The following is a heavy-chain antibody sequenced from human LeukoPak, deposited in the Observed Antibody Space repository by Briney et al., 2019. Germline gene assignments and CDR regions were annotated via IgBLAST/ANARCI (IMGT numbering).Heavy chain of an antibody. CDR3: ARGGSIVGATPHDTFDI. V-gene: IGHV4-59*01. CDR2: MYYSGST. D-gene: IGHD1-26*01. Sequence: PSETLSLTCTVSGGAISFYYWSWIRQPPGKGLDWIAYMYYSGSTNYNPSLKSRVSISVDTFKNQFSLKLTSVTAADTAVYYCARGGSIVGATPHDTFDIWGQGTMVTVSS. J-gene: IGHJ3*02. CDR1: GGAISFYY.